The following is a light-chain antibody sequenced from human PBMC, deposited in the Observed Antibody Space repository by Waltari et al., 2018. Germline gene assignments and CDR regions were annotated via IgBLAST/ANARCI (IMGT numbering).Light chain of an antibody. CDR2: KDR. V-gene: IGLV3-27*01. CDR3: YSATDNYRV. Sequence: SYELTQPSSVSVSPGQTARITCAGDLLAKKYARWFQQKPGQAPVVVIYKDRERPSGIPERFSGSSSGTTVTLTISGAQVEDEGDYYCYSATDNYRVFGGGTKLTVL. CDR1: LLAKKY. J-gene: IGLJ3*02.